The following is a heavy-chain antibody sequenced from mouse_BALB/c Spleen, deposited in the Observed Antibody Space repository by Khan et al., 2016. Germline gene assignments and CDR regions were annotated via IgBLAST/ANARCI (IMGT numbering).Heavy chain of an antibody. CDR3: ASLDY. Sequence: VQLKESGAELVKPGASVKLSCTASGFNIKDNYIHWVKQRPEQGLEWIGRIDPANGNTKYDPKLQGKATRTADTSSNTAYLQLSSLPSEDTAVYYCASLDYWGQGTILTVSS. J-gene: IGHJ2*01. CDR1: GFNIKDNY. CDR2: IDPANGNT. V-gene: IGHV14-3*02.